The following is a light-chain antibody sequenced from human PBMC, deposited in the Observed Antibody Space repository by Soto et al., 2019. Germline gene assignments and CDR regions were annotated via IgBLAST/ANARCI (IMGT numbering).Light chain of an antibody. CDR1: QSVSSN. Sequence: EIVMTQSPATLSVSPGERATLSCRASQSVSSNLAWYQQKPGQAPRLLIFGASTRATGIPARFSGSGSGTEFTLTISSLQSEYVAVYYCQQYDYWPPRTFGQGTKVE. J-gene: IGKJ1*01. CDR3: QQYDYWPPRT. V-gene: IGKV3-15*01. CDR2: GAS.